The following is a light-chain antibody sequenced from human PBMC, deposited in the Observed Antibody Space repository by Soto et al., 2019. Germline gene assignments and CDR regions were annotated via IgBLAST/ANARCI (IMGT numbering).Light chain of an antibody. CDR1: QGISNS. CDR3: LIHNSYPQT. CDR2: AAS. V-gene: IGKV1-17*03. J-gene: IGKJ1*01. Sequence: DIPMTQSPSAMSASVGDIVTITCRSSQGISNSLAWFQHKPGKVPKRLIYAASSLLTWVPSRFSGSGSGTEFTLTISRLQPADVATYHRLIHNSYPQTFGQGTQVQLK.